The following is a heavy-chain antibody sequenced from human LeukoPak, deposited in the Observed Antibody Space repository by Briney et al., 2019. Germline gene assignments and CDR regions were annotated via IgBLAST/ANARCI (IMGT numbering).Heavy chain of an antibody. V-gene: IGHV4-34*01. D-gene: IGHD3-3*01. Sequence: PSETLSLTCAVYGGSFSGYYWSWLRQPPGKGLEWIGEINHSGSTNYNPSLKSRVTISVDTSKNQFSLKLSSVTAADTAVYYCARGRGDFWSGYRYYFDYWGQGTLVTVSS. CDR1: GGSFSGYY. CDR2: INHSGST. CDR3: ARGRGDFWSGYRYYFDY. J-gene: IGHJ4*02.